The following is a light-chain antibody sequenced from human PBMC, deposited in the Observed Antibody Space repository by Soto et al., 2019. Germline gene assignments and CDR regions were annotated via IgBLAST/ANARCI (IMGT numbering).Light chain of an antibody. CDR3: AAWDDSLNGYV. Sequence: QAVVTQPPSASGTPGQRVTISCSGSNSNIGSNTVTWYQQLPGTAPKLLIYSNDQRPSGVPDRFSGSESGTSASLAIRGLQSEDEADYYCAAWDDSLNGYVFGTGTQLTVL. J-gene: IGLJ1*01. CDR2: SND. CDR1: NSNIGSNT. V-gene: IGLV1-44*01.